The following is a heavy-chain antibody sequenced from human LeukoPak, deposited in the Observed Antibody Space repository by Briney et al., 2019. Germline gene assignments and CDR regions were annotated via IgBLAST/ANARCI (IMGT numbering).Heavy chain of an antibody. J-gene: IGHJ6*02. Sequence: PSETLSLTCTVSGGSISSYYWSWIRQPPGKGLEWIGDIYYSGSTNYNPSLKSRVTISVDTSKNQFSLKLSSVTAADTAVYYCARDYFAYSGSYRHFYGMDVWGQGTTVTVSS. CDR1: GGSISSYY. D-gene: IGHD1-26*01. V-gene: IGHV4-59*01. CDR3: ARDYFAYSGSYRHFYGMDV. CDR2: IYYSGST.